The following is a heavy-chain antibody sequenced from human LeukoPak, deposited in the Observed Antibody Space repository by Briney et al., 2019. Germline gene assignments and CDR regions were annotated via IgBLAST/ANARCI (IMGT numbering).Heavy chain of an antibody. Sequence: ASVKVSCKASGYTFTGYYVHWVRQAPGQGLEWMGWINPNSGGTNYAQKFQGRVTMTRDTSISTAYMELSRLRSDDTAVYYCARDGMATTQTSDFDYWGQGTLVTVSS. CDR1: GYTFTGYY. D-gene: IGHD5-24*01. V-gene: IGHV1-2*02. CDR3: ARDGMATTQTSDFDY. CDR2: INPNSGGT. J-gene: IGHJ4*02.